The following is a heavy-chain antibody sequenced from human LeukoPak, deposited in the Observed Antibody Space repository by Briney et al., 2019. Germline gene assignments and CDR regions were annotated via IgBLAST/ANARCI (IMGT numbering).Heavy chain of an antibody. Sequence: GGSLRLSCAASGFTFSSYAMHWVRQAPGKGLEWVAVISYDGSNKYYAGSVKGRFTISRDNSKNTLYLQMNSLRAEDTAVYYCTRDWRNLGYDYWGQGTLVTVSS. V-gene: IGHV3-30*04. CDR3: TRDWRNLGYDY. CDR1: GFTFSSYA. J-gene: IGHJ4*02. CDR2: ISYDGSNK. D-gene: IGHD5-12*01.